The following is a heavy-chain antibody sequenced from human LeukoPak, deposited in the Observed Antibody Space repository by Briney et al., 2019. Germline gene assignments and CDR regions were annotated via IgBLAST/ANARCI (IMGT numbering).Heavy chain of an antibody. V-gene: IGHV4-59*08. D-gene: IGHD1-1*01. CDR2: IYYSGST. J-gene: IGHJ6*03. CDR1: GGSISSYY. CDR3: ARHPGGYYMDV. Sequence: SETLSLTCTVSGGSISSYYWSWIRQPPGKGLEWIGYIYYSGSTNYNPSLKSRVTISVDTSKNQFSLKLSSVTAADTAVYYCARHPGGYYMDVWGKGTTVTISS.